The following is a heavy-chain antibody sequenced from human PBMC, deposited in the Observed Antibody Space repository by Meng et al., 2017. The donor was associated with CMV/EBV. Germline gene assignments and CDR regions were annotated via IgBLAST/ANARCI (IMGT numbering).Heavy chain of an antibody. V-gene: IGHV3-9*01. D-gene: IGHD2-2*01. Sequence: SLKISCAASGFTFDDYAMHWVRQAPGKGLEWVSGISWNSGSIGYADSVKGRVTISRDNAKNPLYLQMNSLRAEDTALYYCAKDNVRYCSSTSCFVNGMDVWGQGTTVTVSS. J-gene: IGHJ6*02. CDR1: GFTFDDYA. CDR3: AKDNVRYCSSTSCFVNGMDV. CDR2: ISWNSGSI.